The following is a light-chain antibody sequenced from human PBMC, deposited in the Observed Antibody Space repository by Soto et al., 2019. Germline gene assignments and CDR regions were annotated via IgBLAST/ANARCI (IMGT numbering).Light chain of an antibody. CDR2: GAS. CDR1: QSVASN. J-gene: IGKJ1*01. V-gene: IGKV3-15*01. CDR3: QQYNTWPRT. Sequence: EVVLTQSPATLSVSPGERATLSSRASQSVASNLAWYQQKPGQAPRLLIYGASTRATGIPTRFSGSGSGTEFTLTISSLQSEDFAVYCCQQYNTWPRTFGQGTKVEIK.